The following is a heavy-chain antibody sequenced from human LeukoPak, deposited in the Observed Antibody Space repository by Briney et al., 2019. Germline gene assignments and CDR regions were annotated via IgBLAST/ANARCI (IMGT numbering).Heavy chain of an antibody. CDR1: GYTFITYG. CDR2: ISPYSGNT. V-gene: IGHV1-18*01. CDR3: AREGYCSGGSCYSGIIDY. D-gene: IGHD2-15*01. Sequence: ASVKVSCKASGYTFITYGIAWVRQAPGQGLEWVGWISPYSGNTNYAEKLQGRVTMTTDTSTSTSYMELRSLRSDYTAVYHCAREGYCSGGSCYSGIIDYWGQGTLVTVSS. J-gene: IGHJ4*02.